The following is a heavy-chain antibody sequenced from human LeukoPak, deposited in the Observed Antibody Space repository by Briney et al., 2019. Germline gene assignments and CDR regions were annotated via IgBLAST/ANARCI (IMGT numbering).Heavy chain of an antibody. CDR1: GYSISSGYY. CDR2: IYHSGGT. CDR3: ASLELLTDAFDI. V-gene: IGHV4-38-2*02. J-gene: IGHJ3*02. D-gene: IGHD1-26*01. Sequence: SETPSLTCTVSGYSISSGYYWGWIRQPPGKGLEWIGSIYHSGGTYYNPSLKSRVTISVDTSKNQFSLKLSSVTAADTAVYYCASLELLTDAFDIWGQGTMVTVSS.